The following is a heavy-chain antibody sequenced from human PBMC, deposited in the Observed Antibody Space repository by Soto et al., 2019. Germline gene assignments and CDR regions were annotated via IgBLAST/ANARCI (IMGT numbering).Heavy chain of an antibody. D-gene: IGHD3-3*01. CDR3: ARSFVLRFLEWIRMDV. V-gene: IGHV4-34*01. J-gene: IGHJ6*02. CDR1: GGSFRCYY. CDR2: INHSGST. Sequence: PSETLSLTCAVYGGSFRCYYWSWIRQPPGKGLEWIGEINHSGSTNYNPSLKSRVTISVDTSKNQFSLKLSSVTAADTAVYYCARSFVLRFLEWIRMDVWGQGTTVTVSS.